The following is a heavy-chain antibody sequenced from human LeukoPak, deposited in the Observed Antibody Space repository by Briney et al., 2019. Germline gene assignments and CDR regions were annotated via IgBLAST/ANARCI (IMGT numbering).Heavy chain of an antibody. CDR3: ARSGTVTTGWFDP. Sequence: GASVKVSCKASGYTFTSYGISWVRQAPGQGLEWMGWISAYNGNTNYAQKLQGRVTMTRDTSTSTVYMELSSLRSEDTAVYYCARSGTVTTGWFDPWGQGTLVTVSS. V-gene: IGHV1-18*01. CDR2: ISAYNGNT. J-gene: IGHJ5*02. D-gene: IGHD3-10*01. CDR1: GYTFTSYG.